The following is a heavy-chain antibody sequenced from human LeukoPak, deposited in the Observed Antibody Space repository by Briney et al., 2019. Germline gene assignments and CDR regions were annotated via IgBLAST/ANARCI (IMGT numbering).Heavy chain of an antibody. Sequence: GRSLRLSCAASGFTFSSYGMHWVRQAPGKGLEWVAVISYDGSNKYYADSVKGRFTISRDNSKNTLYLQMNSLRAEDTAVYYCARGPDYGDYGELTNYMDVWGKGTTVTVSS. D-gene: IGHD4-17*01. CDR1: GFTFSSYG. V-gene: IGHV3-30*03. CDR2: ISYDGSNK. CDR3: ARGPDYGDYGELTNYMDV. J-gene: IGHJ6*03.